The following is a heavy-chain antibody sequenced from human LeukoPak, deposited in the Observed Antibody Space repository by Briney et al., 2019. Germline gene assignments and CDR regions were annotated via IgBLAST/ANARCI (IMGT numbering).Heavy chain of an antibody. CDR2: INPNSGGT. D-gene: IGHD5-24*01. V-gene: IGHV1-2*02. CDR1: GYTFTGYY. Sequence: ASVKVSCKASGYTFTGYYMHWVRQAPGQGLEWMGWINPNSGGTNYAQKLQGRVTMTTDTSTSTAYMELRSLRSDDTAVYYCARAPNRDGYKNDYWGQGTLVTVSS. CDR3: ARAPNRDGYKNDY. J-gene: IGHJ4*02.